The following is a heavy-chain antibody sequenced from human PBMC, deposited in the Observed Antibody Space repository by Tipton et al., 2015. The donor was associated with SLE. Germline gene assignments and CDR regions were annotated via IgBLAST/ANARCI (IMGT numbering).Heavy chain of an antibody. CDR3: ARRIGSYYGMDV. CDR2: IKLDGSEK. D-gene: IGHD1-26*01. J-gene: IGHJ6*02. Sequence: SLRLSCAASGFTVGSNYVSWVRQAPEKGLEWVANIKLDGSEKDYVDSVRGRFTISRDNSKNTLYLQMNSLRAEDTAVYYCARRIGSYYGMDVWGQGTTVTVSS. V-gene: IGHV3-7*01. CDR1: GFTVGSNY.